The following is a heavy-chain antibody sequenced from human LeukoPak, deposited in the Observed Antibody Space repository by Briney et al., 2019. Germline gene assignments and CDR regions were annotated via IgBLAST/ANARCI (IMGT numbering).Heavy chain of an antibody. CDR1: GGSISSYY. D-gene: IGHD3-3*01. CDR3: ARVFYDFWSAKSRGYFDY. V-gene: IGHV4-59*12. CDR2: IYYSGST. Sequence: SETLSLTCTVSGGSISSYYWSWIRQPPGKGLEWIGYIYYSGSTNYNPSLKSRVTISVDTSKNQFSLKLSSVTAADTAVYYCARVFYDFWSAKSRGYFDYWGQGTLVTVSS. J-gene: IGHJ4*02.